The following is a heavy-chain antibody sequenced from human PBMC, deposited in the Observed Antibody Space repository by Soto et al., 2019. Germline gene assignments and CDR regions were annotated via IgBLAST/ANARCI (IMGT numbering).Heavy chain of an antibody. J-gene: IGHJ4*02. CDR3: AKAQGYPYHLDY. Sequence: EVRLLESGGGLVQPGGSLRLSCAASGFTFSSYAMSWVRQAAGKGLEWVSAISGSGATTYYADSVKGRFTISRDNSKNTLYLQMNSLRAEDTAVYYCAKAQGYPYHLDYWGQGTLVTVSS. V-gene: IGHV3-23*01. D-gene: IGHD2-2*01. CDR1: GFTFSSYA. CDR2: ISGSGATT.